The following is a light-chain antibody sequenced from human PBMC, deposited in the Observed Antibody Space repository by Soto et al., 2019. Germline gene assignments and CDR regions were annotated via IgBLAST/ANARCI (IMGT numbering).Light chain of an antibody. CDR1: QSVSTY. J-gene: IGKJ5*01. CDR3: QQRSNWPIT. Sequence: EIVLTQSPATLSLSPGEGATLSCRASQSVSTYLAWYQQKPGQAPRLLIYDASNRANGIPARFSGSGSGTDFSLTISSLEPEDCAVYSCQQRSNWPITFGQGTRLEIK. CDR2: DAS. V-gene: IGKV3-11*01.